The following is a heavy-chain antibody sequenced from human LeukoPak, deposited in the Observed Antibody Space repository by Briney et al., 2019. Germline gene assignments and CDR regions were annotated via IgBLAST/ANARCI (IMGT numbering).Heavy chain of an antibody. CDR1: GFTFSSYW. CDR3: ARERSRVQRVGSTASDS. CDR2: INSDGSTT. Sequence: PGGSLRLSCAASGFTFSSYWMHWVRQTPGKGLVWVSRINSDGSTTNYADSVKGRFTISRDNSKKTLFLHMDSLRVEDTAIYYCARERSRVQRVGSTASDSWGQGILVTVSS. V-gene: IGHV3-74*01. D-gene: IGHD1-26*01. J-gene: IGHJ4*02.